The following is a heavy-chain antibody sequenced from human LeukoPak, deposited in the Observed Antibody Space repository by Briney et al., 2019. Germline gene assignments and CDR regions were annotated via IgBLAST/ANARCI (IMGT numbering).Heavy chain of an antibody. V-gene: IGHV4-61*01. CDR1: GGSVSSGSYY. CDR2: IYYSGST. D-gene: IGHD3-16*01. J-gene: IGHJ4*02. CDR3: AREVGDSPPYFDY. Sequence: NPSETLSLTCTVSGGSVSSGSYYWSWIRQPPGKGLEWIGYIYYSGSTNYNPSLKSRVTISVDTSKNQFSLKLSSVTAADTAVYYCAREVGDSPPYFDYWGQGTLVTVSS.